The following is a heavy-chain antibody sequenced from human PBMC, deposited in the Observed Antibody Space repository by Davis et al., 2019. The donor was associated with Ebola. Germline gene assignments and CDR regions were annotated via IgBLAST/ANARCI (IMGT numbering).Heavy chain of an antibody. Sequence: SVKVSCKASGGTFSSYAISWVRQAPGQGLEWMGRIIPILGIPTYAQKFQGRVTITADKSTSTAYMELSSLRSEDTAVYYCAREHYYDSSGYNYYYYGMDVWGQGTTVTVSS. CDR2: IIPILGIP. V-gene: IGHV1-69*04. D-gene: IGHD3-22*01. CDR1: GGTFSSYA. J-gene: IGHJ6*02. CDR3: AREHYYDSSGYNYYYYGMDV.